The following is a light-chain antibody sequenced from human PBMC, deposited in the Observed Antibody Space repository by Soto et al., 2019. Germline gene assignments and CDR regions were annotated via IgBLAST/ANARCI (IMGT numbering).Light chain of an antibody. CDR2: DAS. CDR1: QSISSW. V-gene: IGKV1-5*01. J-gene: IGKJ1*01. CDR3: QQYNSYPGT. Sequence: DIQVTQSPSTLSASVGDRVTITCRASQSISSWLAWYQQKPGKAPKLLIYDASSLESGVPSRFSGSGSGTEFTLTISSLQPDDFATYYCQQYNSYPGTFGQGTKVDI.